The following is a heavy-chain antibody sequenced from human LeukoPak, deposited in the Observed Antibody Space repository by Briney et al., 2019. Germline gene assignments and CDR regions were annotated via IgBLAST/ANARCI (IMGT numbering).Heavy chain of an antibody. V-gene: IGHV1-69*13. CDR2: IIPIFGTA. CDR3: ARAKTMVRDSYYYYGMDV. J-gene: IGHJ6*04. CDR1: GGTFSSYA. Sequence: SVKVSCKASGGTFSSYAISWVRQAPGQGLEWMGGIIPIFGTANYAQKFQGRVTITADESTSTAYMELSSLRSEDTAVYYCARAKTMVRDSYYYYGMDVRGKGTTVTVSS. D-gene: IGHD3-10*01.